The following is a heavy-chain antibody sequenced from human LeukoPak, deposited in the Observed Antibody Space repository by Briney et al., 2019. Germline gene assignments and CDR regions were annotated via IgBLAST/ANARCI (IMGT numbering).Heavy chain of an antibody. Sequence: ASVKVSCKASGGTFSSYAISWMPQAPGQGLEWMGGIIPIFGTANYAQKFQGRVTITTDESTSTAYMELSSLRSEDTAVYYCALWFGELLWDYWGQGTLVTVSS. CDR2: IIPIFGTA. D-gene: IGHD3-10*01. J-gene: IGHJ4*02. V-gene: IGHV1-69*05. CDR1: GGTFSSYA. CDR3: ALWFGELLWDY.